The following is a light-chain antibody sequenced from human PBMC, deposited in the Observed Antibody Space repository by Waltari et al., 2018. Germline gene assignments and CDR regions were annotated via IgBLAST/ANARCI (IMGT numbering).Light chain of an antibody. CDR2: DAS. Sequence: ETVLTQSPAPLSLSPAERATLHCRASEDVSIYLAWYQQKPGQAPRLLIYDASNRATGIPTRFSGSGSGTDFTLTISSLEPEDFALYYCQQRRNWPPLTFGGGTKVE. J-gene: IGKJ4*01. CDR3: QQRRNWPPLT. V-gene: IGKV3-11*01. CDR1: EDVSIY.